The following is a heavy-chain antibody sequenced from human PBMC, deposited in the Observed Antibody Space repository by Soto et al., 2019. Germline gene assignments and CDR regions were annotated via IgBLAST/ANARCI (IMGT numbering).Heavy chain of an antibody. CDR2: IIPIFETA. CDR1: GGTFNTFA. Sequence: QVQLEQSGAEVKTPGSSVKVSCKASGGTFNTFAISWVRQAPGQGLEWIGGIIPIFETANYAQRLQDRLTITADESTRTAYMELSRLTSDDTAIYFCATSTSSSWQNDYWGLGTLVVFSS. V-gene: IGHV1-69*01. CDR3: ATSTSSSWQNDY. D-gene: IGHD6-13*01. J-gene: IGHJ4*02.